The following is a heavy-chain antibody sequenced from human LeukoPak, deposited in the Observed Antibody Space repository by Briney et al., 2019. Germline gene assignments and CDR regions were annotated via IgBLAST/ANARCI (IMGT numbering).Heavy chain of an antibody. CDR2: IYTTGTT. D-gene: IGHD3-10*01. CDR3: GRKGYTGSYYFVDY. CDR1: GGSINSYY. Sequence: SETLSLICSVSGGSINSYYWGWVRQPAGKGLEWIGRIYTTGTTNYSPSLKSRLTMSVDTSKNQFSLKLRSVTAADTAVYWCGRKGYTGSYYFVDYWSQGPRVTVSS. J-gene: IGHJ4*02. V-gene: IGHV4-4*07.